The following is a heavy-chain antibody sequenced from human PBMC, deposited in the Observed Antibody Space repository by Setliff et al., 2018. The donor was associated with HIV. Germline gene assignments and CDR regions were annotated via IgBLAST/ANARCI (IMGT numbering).Heavy chain of an antibody. Sequence: LRLSCAASGFTFSSYAMSWVRQAPGKGLEWVSAISGSGGSTYYADSVKGRFTISRDNSKNTLYLQMNSLRAEDTAVYYCANSRSGALEGVDYWGQGTLVTVSS. CDR2: ISGSGGST. V-gene: IGHV3-23*01. J-gene: IGHJ4*02. D-gene: IGHD2-15*01. CDR1: GFTFSSYA. CDR3: ANSRSGALEGVDY.